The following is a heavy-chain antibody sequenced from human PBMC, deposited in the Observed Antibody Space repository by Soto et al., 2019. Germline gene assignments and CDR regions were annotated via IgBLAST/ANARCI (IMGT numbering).Heavy chain of an antibody. CDR3: AVKDLPFRPLTEPTENGMDV. D-gene: IGHD3-3*02. V-gene: IGHV1-58*01. CDR1: GFSFGDSA. CDR2: IVVVNGNT. J-gene: IGHJ6*02. Sequence: ELVQSGPEAREPGTSVKVSCRASGFSFGDSAVQWVRQGRGQRLEWIGWIVVVNGNTNYAQKFEGRVTLTRHASTSTSHMELTSLSSEDTAVYFCAVKDLPFRPLTEPTENGMDVWGQGTTVTVSS.